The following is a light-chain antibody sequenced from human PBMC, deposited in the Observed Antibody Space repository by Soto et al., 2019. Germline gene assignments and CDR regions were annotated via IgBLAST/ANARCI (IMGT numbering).Light chain of an antibody. CDR3: LQHNSYPIT. V-gene: IGKV1-9*01. CDR1: KPIDRW. Sequence: DIQLTQSPSTLSASVGDRVTITCRASKPIDRWLTWYQQKPGKGPKLLIYDASTMWRGVPSRFSCSGSGTEFTLTISSLQPEDFATYYCLQHNSYPITFGQGTRLEIK. CDR2: DAS. J-gene: IGKJ5*01.